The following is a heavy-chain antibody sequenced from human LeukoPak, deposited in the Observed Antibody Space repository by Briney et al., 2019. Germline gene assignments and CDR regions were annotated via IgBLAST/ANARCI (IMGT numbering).Heavy chain of an antibody. CDR1: GYIFTNNY. Sequence: ASVKVSCKASGYIFTNNYMYWVRQAPGQVLEWMGTINPSGGSTSYSQKFQGRVTITRDMSTSTVYMEMSSLSSEDTAVYYCERGGTTGTYFSYYYMDVWGKGTTVTVSS. CDR2: INPSGGST. CDR3: ERGGTTGTYFSYYYMDV. J-gene: IGHJ6*03. V-gene: IGHV1-46*01. D-gene: IGHD4-11*01.